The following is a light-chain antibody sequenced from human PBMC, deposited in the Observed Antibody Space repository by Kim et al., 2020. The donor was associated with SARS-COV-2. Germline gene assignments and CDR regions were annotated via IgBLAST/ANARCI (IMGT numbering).Light chain of an antibody. CDR1: NSNVGAGYG. J-gene: IGLJ2*01. CDR3: QSYDSSLSAVI. CDR2: DDS. Sequence: VTISCTGSNSNVGAGYGIHWYRQLPGTAPKLLIYDDSNRPSGVPDRFSGSKSGTSAFLAITGLQAEDEADYYCQSYDSSLSAVIFGGGTQLTVL. V-gene: IGLV1-40*01.